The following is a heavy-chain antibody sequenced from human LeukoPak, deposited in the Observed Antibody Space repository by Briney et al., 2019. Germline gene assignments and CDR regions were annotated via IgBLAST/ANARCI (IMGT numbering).Heavy chain of an antibody. CDR1: GYTFTAYY. CDR3: ARDYYDSSGYGSFDY. CDR2: INPNSGGT. V-gene: IGHV1-2*02. J-gene: IGHJ4*02. Sequence: ASVKVSCKASGYTFTAYYMHWVRQAPGQGLEWMGWINPNSGGTNYAQKFQGRVTMTRDTSICTAYMGLSRLRSDDTAVFYRARDYYDSSGYGSFDYWGQGTLVTVSS. D-gene: IGHD3-22*01.